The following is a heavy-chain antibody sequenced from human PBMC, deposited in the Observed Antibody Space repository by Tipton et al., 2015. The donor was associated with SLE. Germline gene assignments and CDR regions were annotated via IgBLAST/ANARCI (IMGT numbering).Heavy chain of an antibody. Sequence: TLSLTCAVYGGSLSGYYWSWIRQPAGKRLEWIGRIYTSGITNYNPSLRSRVTMSIDASQNRVSLRLKSVSAADTAVYYCARSKKYISDSGTYYDYWGQGTLVTVSS. D-gene: IGHD1-7*01. CDR2: IYTSGIT. J-gene: IGHJ4*02. CDR3: ARSKKYISDSGTYYDY. CDR1: GGSLSGYY. V-gene: IGHV4-59*10.